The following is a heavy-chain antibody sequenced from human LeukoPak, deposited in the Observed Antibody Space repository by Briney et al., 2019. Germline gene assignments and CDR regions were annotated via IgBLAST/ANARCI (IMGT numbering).Heavy chain of an antibody. Sequence: GGSLRLSCAASGFSFSSYAMSWVRQAPGKGLEWVSAISGSGGSTYYADSVKCRFTISRDNAKNMHYLEMNRVRAEETAVYYCAEHGISMIWGVWRKGTTVTISS. J-gene: IGHJ6*04. CDR1: GFSFSSYA. D-gene: IGHD3-3*02. CDR2: ISGSGGST. CDR3: AEHGISMIWGV. V-gene: IGHV3-23*01.